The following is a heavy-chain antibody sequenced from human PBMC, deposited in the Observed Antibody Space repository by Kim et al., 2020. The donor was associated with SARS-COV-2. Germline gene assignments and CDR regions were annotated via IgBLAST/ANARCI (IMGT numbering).Heavy chain of an antibody. CDR1: GFTFSSYA. V-gene: IGHV3-23*01. D-gene: IGHD3-3*01. Sequence: GGSLRLSCAASGFTFSSYAMSWVRQAPGKGLEWVSAISGSGGSTYYADSVKGRFTISRDNSKNTLYLQMNSLRAEDTAVYYCAKGQFPGYYTGGNDAFDIWGQGTMVTVSS. CDR3: AKGQFPGYYTGGNDAFDI. CDR2: ISGSGGST. J-gene: IGHJ3*02.